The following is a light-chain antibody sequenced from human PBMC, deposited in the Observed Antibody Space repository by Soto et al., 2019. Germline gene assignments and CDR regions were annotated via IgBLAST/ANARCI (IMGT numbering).Light chain of an antibody. V-gene: IGKV1-5*01. J-gene: IGKJ2*01. CDR1: QSISSW. CDR2: DAS. Sequence: DIQMTQSPSTLSASVGDRVTITCRASQSISSWLAWYQQKPGKAPKLLIYDASSLESGVSSRFSGSGSGTEFTLTISSLQPDDFATYYCQQYNSPYTFGQGTKVDIK. CDR3: QQYNSPYT.